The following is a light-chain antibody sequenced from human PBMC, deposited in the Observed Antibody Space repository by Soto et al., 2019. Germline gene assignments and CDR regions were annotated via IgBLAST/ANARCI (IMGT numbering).Light chain of an antibody. CDR1: QSISSY. V-gene: IGKV1-39*01. J-gene: IGKJ1*01. Sequence: DIQMTQSPSSLSASVGDRVTITCRASQSISSYLNWYQQKPGKAPKLLIYAASSLQSGVPSRFSGSGSGTDFTLTISSLQPEDVATYYCQHYNSYSEAFGQGTKVDIK. CDR2: AAS. CDR3: QHYNSYSEA.